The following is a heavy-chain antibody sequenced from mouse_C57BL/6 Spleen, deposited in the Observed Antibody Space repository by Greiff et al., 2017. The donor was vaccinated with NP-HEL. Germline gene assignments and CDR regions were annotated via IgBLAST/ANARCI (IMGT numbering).Heavy chain of an antibody. D-gene: IGHD1-1*01. CDR3: ASPITTQGGYFDY. Sequence: QVQLKQPGAELVKPGASVKMSCKASGYTFTSYWITWVKQRPGQGLEWIGDIYPGSGSTNYNEKFKSKATLTVDTSSSTAYMQLSSLTSEDSAVYYCASPITTQGGYFDYWGQGTTLTVSS. CDR1: GYTFTSYW. CDR2: IYPGSGST. V-gene: IGHV1-55*01. J-gene: IGHJ2*01.